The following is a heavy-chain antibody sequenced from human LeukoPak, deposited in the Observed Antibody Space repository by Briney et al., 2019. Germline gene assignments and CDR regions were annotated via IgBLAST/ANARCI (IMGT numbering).Heavy chain of an antibody. D-gene: IGHD3-10*01. V-gene: IGHV1-8*01. J-gene: IGHJ6*02. Sequence: ASVKVSCKASGYTFTSYDINWVRQATGQGLEWMGWMNPNSGNTGYAQKFQGRVTMTRNTSISTAYMELSSLRSEDTAVYYWASGIWFRYYYGMDVWGQGTTVTVSS. CDR2: MNPNSGNT. CDR1: GYTFTSYD. CDR3: ASGIWFRYYYGMDV.